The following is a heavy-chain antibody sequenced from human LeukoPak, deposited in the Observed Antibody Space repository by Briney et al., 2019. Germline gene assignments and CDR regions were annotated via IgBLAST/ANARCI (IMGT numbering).Heavy chain of an antibody. Sequence: GASVKVSCKASGGTFSSYAISWVRQAPGQGLEWMGRIIPILDIANYAQKFQDRVTITADKSPSTAYMELSSLRSEDTAVYYCARGRLDDAFDIWGQGTMVTVSS. D-gene: IGHD5/OR15-5a*01. CDR1: GGTFSSYA. CDR2: IIPILDIA. J-gene: IGHJ3*02. V-gene: IGHV1-69*04. CDR3: ARGRLDDAFDI.